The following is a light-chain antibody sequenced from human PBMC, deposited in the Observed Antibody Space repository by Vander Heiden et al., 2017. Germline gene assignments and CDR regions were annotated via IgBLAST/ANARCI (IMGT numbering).Light chain of an antibody. Sequence: EIVMTQSPATLSVSPGERATLSCRTSHSVSTFLAWYQQRPGQAPRLLIYGASTRATGIPARFSGSGSGTEFTLTISSLQSEDFAVYYCQQYDNWPPITFGQGTRLEIK. CDR2: GAS. V-gene: IGKV3-15*01. J-gene: IGKJ5*01. CDR1: HSVSTF. CDR3: QQYDNWPPIT.